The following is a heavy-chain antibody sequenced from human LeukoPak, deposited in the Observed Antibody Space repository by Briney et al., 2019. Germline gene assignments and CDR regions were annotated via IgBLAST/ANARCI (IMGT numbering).Heavy chain of an antibody. Sequence: SETLSLTCTVSGDSISSDDYFWSWIRLLPGKGLEWIGYIFYNGRTYYNPSLKGRLNISVDTSKNQFSLKMTSVTAADTAVYYCARYASGCSLWYFDPWGRGTLVTVSS. CDR1: GDSISSDDYF. CDR2: IFYNGRT. V-gene: IGHV4-31*03. D-gene: IGHD3-22*01. CDR3: ARYASGCSLWYFDP. J-gene: IGHJ2*01.